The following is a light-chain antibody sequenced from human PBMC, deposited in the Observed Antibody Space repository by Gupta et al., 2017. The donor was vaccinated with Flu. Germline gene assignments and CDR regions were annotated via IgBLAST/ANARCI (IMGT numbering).Light chain of an antibody. CDR3: QQSHSTPPT. J-gene: IGKJ1*01. CDR1: QSISNY. CDR2: AAS. Sequence: DIQMTQSPSSLSASVGDRVTITCRASQSISNYLNWYQQKPGKAPKFLIYAASNLQSEVPSRFSGSGSGTDFTLTISSLQPEDFAIYYCQQSHSTPPTFGQGTNVEIK. V-gene: IGKV1-39*01.